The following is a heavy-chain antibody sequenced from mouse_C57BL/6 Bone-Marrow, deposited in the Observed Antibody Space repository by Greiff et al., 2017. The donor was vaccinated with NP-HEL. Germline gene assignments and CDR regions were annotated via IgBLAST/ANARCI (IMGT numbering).Heavy chain of an antibody. D-gene: IGHD2-1*01. CDR2: ISDGGSYT. J-gene: IGHJ3*01. CDR3: ASEPVGNYVTPFAY. V-gene: IGHV5-4*01. CDR1: GFTFSSYA. Sequence: EVHLVESGGGLVKPGGSLKLSCAASGFTFSSYAMSWVRQTPEKRLEWVATISDGGSYTYYPDNVKGRFTISRDNAKNNLYLQMSHLKSEDTAMYYCASEPVGNYVTPFAYWGQGTLVTVSA.